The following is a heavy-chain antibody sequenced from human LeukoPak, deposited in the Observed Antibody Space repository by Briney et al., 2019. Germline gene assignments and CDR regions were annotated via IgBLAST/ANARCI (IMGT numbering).Heavy chain of an antibody. CDR3: ARDREMATGDAFDI. J-gene: IGHJ3*02. D-gene: IGHD5-24*01. CDR2: IYSGGTT. Sequence: GGSLRLSCAASGFTVSSNYMSWVRQAPGKGLEWVSVIYSGGTTYYADSVKGRFIISRDNSKNTLYLQMNSLRAEDTAVYYCARDREMATGDAFDIWGQGTMVTVSS. CDR1: GFTVSSNY. V-gene: IGHV3-66*01.